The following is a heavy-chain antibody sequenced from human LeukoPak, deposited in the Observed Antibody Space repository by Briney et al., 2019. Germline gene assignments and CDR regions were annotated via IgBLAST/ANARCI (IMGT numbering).Heavy chain of an antibody. CDR3: ARGMTPYYYYMDV. J-gene: IGHJ6*03. CDR1: GGSISSSSYY. V-gene: IGHV4-39*07. Sequence: PSETLSLTCTVSGGSISSSSYYWGWIRQPPGKGLEWIGSIYYSGSTYYNPSLKSRVTISVDTSKNQFSLKLSSVTAADTAVYYCARGMTPYYYYMDVWGKGTTVTVSS. CDR2: IYYSGST.